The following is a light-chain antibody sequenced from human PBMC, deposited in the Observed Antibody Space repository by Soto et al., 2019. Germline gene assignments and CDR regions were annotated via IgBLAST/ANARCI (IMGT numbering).Light chain of an antibody. Sequence: DIQMTQSPSTLSGSVGDRVTITCRASQTISSWLAWYQQKPGKAPKLLIYKASTLKSGVPSRFSGSGSGTEFTLTISSLQPDDFATYYCQQYNTFWTFGQGTK. J-gene: IGKJ2*01. V-gene: IGKV1-5*03. CDR1: QTISSW. CDR3: QQYNTFWT. CDR2: KAS.